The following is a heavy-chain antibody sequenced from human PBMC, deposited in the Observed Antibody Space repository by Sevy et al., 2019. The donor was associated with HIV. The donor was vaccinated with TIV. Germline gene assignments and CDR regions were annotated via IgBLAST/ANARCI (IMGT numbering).Heavy chain of an antibody. D-gene: IGHD6-13*01. J-gene: IGHJ3*01. CDR3: ARDVAAAGTPASDV. Sequence: GGSLRLSCAASRFTFSSYGMHWVRQAPGKGLEWVAVIWYDGKNKYYEDSVKGRFTISRDNSKNTLYLEMNSLRAEDTAVYYCARDVAAAGTPASDVWGQGTMVTVSS. CDR2: IWYDGKNK. CDR1: RFTFSSYG. V-gene: IGHV3-33*01.